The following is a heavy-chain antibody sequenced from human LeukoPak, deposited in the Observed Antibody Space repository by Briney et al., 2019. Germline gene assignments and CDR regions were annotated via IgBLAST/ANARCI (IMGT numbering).Heavy chain of an antibody. J-gene: IGHJ6*04. CDR1: GGSISSGSYY. CDR2: IYYSGST. D-gene: IGHD5-18*01. Sequence: KTSETLSLTCTVSGGSISSGSYYWSWIRQPPGKGLEWIGYIYYSGSTNYNPSLKSRVTISVDTSKNQFSLKLSSVTAADTAVYYCASIQPDVWGKGTTVTISS. CDR3: ASIQPDV. V-gene: IGHV4-61*01.